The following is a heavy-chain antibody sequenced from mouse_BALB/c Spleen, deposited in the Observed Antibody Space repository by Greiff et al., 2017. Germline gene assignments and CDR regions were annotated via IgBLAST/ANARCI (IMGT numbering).Heavy chain of an antibody. Sequence: EVHLVESGGGLVQPGGSLKLSCAASGFTFSSYTMSWVRQTPEKRLEWVAYISNGGGSTYYPDTVKGRFTISRDNAKNTLYLQMSSLKSEDTAMYYCARPQFITTATERGYYAMDYWGQGTSVTVSS. CDR3: ARPQFITTATERGYYAMDY. V-gene: IGHV5-12-2*01. J-gene: IGHJ4*01. D-gene: IGHD1-2*01. CDR2: ISNGGGST. CDR1: GFTFSSYT.